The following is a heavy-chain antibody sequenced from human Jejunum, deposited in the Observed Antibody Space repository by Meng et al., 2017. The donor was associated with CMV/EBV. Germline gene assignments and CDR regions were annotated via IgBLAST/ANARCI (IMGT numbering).Heavy chain of an antibody. CDR3: ARSAPYVYSSPGV. V-gene: IGHV3-30-3*01. Sequence: SGFTFDDYAMHWVRQAPGKGLEWVAVTSYDGTSEFYADSVKGRFTISRDNSKHTLYLQMNNLRTEDTAVYYCARSAPYVYSSPGVWGQGTTVTVSS. CDR1: GFTFDDYA. D-gene: IGHD6-19*01. J-gene: IGHJ6*02. CDR2: TSYDGTSE.